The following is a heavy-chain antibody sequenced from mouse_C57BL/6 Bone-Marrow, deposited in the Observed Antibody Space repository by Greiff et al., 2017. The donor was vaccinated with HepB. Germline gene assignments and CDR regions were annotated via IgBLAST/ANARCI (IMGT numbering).Heavy chain of an antibody. J-gene: IGHJ2*01. Sequence: QVQLKESGPGILQPSQTLSLTCSFSGFSLSTFGMGVGWIRQPSGKGLEWLAHIWWDDDKYYNPALKSRLTISKDTSKNQVFLKIAKVDTADTATYYCARMGRFITTVVADYWGQGTTLTVSS. CDR3: ARMGRFITTVVADY. V-gene: IGHV8-8*01. CDR2: IWWDDDK. CDR1: GFSLSTFGMG. D-gene: IGHD1-1*01.